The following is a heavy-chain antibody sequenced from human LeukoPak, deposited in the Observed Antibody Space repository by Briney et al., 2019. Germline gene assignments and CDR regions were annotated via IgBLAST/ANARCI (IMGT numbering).Heavy chain of an antibody. J-gene: IGHJ4*02. CDR2: MNPNSGNT. CDR3: ARLPRIAALPVDY. Sequence: GASVKVSCKASGYTFTSYDINWVRQATGQGLEWMGWMNPNSGNTGYAQKFQGRVTMTRNTSISTAYMELSSLRSEDTAVYYCARLPRIAALPVDYWGQGTLVTVSS. V-gene: IGHV1-8*01. D-gene: IGHD6-6*01. CDR1: GYTFTSYD.